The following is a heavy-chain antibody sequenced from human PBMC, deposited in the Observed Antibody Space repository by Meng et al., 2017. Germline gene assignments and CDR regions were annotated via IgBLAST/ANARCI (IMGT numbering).Heavy chain of an antibody. CDR2: INPKSGDT. Sequence: QGKVVQSGAEVKKPGASVKVSCKAFGYTFPDYWLHWVRRAPGQGLEWMGRINPKSGDTHYAQRFQGRVTMTGDTSISTAYMELSGLRSDDTAMYYCARDEDISAAGKLFGDYWGQGTLVTVSS. CDR3: ARDEDISAAGKLFGDY. V-gene: IGHV1-2*06. J-gene: IGHJ4*02. D-gene: IGHD6-13*01. CDR1: GYTFPDYW.